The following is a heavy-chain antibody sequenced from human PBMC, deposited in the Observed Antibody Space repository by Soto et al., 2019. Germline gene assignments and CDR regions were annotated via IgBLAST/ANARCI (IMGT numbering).Heavy chain of an antibody. J-gene: IGHJ6*02. CDR3: ARSLYSSSWYYYYGMDV. CDR1: GYSFTSYW. Sequence: ESLKISFKGSGYSFTSYWIGWVRQMPGKGLEWMGIIYPGDSDTRYSPSFQGQVTISADKSISTAYLQWSSLKASDTAMYYCARSLYSSSWYYYYGMDVWGQGTTVTVSS. V-gene: IGHV5-51*01. D-gene: IGHD6-13*01. CDR2: IYPGDSDT.